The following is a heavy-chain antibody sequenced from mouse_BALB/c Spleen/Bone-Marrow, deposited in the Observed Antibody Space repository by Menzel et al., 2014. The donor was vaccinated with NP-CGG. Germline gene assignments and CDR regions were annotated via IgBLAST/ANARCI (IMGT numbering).Heavy chain of an antibody. CDR1: GYTFTNYW. Sequence: QVQLKDSGAELVKPGASVKLSCKASGYTFTNYWMHWVKQRPGQGLEWIGEIDPSDSYSNYNQNFKGKATLTVDKPSSTAYMQLTSLTSEDSAVYYCARGVVYYYAMDYWVQGTSVTVSS. CDR2: IDPSDSYS. J-gene: IGHJ4*01. V-gene: IGHV1-69*02. CDR3: ARGVVYYYAMDY.